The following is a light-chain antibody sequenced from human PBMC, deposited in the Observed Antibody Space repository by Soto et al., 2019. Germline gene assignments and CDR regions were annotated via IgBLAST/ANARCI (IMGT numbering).Light chain of an antibody. CDR1: QGISNY. CDR3: QQYTNVPA. J-gene: IGKJ4*01. Sequence: DIQMTQSPSSLSASVGDRVTITCRASQGISNYLAWYQQIPGKVPKLLISAASTLQSGVPSRFSGSGSGTDFTPTISSLQPEDVATYYCQQYTNVPAFGGGTKVEIK. CDR2: AAS. V-gene: IGKV1-27*01.